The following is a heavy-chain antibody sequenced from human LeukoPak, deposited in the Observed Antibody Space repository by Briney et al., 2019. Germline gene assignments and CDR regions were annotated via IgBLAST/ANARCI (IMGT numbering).Heavy chain of an antibody. CDR3: AGVNYYDNSGSIYFDY. D-gene: IGHD3-22*01. J-gene: IGHJ4*02. V-gene: IGHV4-39*01. CDR1: GGSISSSSYY. Sequence: PSETLSLTCTVSGGSISSSSYYWGWIRQPPGKGLEWIGSIYYSGSTYYNPSLKSRVTISVDTSKNQFSLKLSSVTAADTAVYYCAGVNYYDNSGSIYFDYWGQGTLVTVSS. CDR2: IYYSGST.